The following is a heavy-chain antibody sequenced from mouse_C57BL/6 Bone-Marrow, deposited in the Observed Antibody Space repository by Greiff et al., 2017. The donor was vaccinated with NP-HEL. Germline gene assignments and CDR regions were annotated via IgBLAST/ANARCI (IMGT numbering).Heavy chain of an antibody. CDR3: AKGDYGSRYFDV. V-gene: IGHV2-4*01. CDR2: IWSGGST. Sequence: QVQLKESGPGLVQPSQSLSITCTVSGFSLTSYGVHWVRQPPGKGLEWLGVIWSGGSTDYNAAFISRLSISKDNSKSQVFFKMNSLQADDTAIYYCAKGDYGSRYFDVWGTGTTVTVSS. J-gene: IGHJ1*03. D-gene: IGHD1-1*01. CDR1: GFSLTSYG.